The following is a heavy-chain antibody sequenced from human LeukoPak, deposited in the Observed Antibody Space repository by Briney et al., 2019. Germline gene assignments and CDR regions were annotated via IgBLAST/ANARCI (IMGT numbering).Heavy chain of an antibody. CDR1: GGSFSGYY. V-gene: IGHV4-34*01. CDR3: ARATSPFWSGYYSY. J-gene: IGHJ4*02. Sequence: PSETLSLTCAVYGGSFSGYYWSWIRQPPGKGLEWIGEINHSGSTNYNPSLKSRVTISVDTSKNQFSLKLSSATAADTAVYYCARATSPFWSGYYSYWGQGTLVTVSS. D-gene: IGHD3-3*01. CDR2: INHSGST.